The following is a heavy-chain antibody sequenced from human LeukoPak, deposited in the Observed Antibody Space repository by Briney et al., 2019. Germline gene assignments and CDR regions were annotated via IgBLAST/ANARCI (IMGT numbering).Heavy chain of an antibody. Sequence: PGGSLRLSCAASGFTFSSYAMHWVRQAPGKGLEWVAVISYDGSNKYYADSVKGRFTISRDNSKNTLYLQMNSLRAEDTAVYYCALHFSGAWGQGTLVTVSS. V-gene: IGHV3-30-3*01. CDR3: ALHFSGA. CDR1: GFTFSSYA. CDR2: ISYDGSNK. J-gene: IGHJ4*02. D-gene: IGHD1-1*01.